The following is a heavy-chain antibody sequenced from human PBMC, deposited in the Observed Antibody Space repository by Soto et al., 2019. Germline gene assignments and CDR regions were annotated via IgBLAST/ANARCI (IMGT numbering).Heavy chain of an antibody. CDR2: ISFEGNTQ. J-gene: IGHJ6*02. V-gene: IGHV3-30*05. CDR3: ARGAEHQLLSRDYFYGMDV. CDR1: GFTLSRYG. D-gene: IGHD1-1*01. Sequence: QVQLVESGGGVVQPGRSLRLSCAASGFTLSRYGMHWVRQAPGKGLEWVAVISFEGNTQYYADSVKGRFTISRDNSKDTLSLQIHSLRTEDTAVYYCARGAEHQLLSRDYFYGMDVWSQGTTVSVSS.